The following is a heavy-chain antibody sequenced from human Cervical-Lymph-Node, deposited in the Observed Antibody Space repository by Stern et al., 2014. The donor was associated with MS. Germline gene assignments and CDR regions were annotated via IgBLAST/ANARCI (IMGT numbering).Heavy chain of an antibody. CDR3: AREGGDFGQLQFVLDI. V-gene: IGHV1-69*09. J-gene: IGHJ3*01. D-gene: IGHD5-24*01. Sequence: VQLVESGAEVKRPGSSVKVSCKASGGSFGNHAISWVRQVPGQGLEWVGSIMTVFGVPNTEQRVQGRVTFTADKSTATAELELNSLKYEDTAVYYCAREGGDFGQLQFVLDIWGQGTLITVSA. CDR1: GGSFGNHA. CDR2: IMTVFGVP.